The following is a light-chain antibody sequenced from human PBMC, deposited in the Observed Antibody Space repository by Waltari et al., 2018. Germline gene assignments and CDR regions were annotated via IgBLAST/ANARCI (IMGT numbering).Light chain of an antibody. CDR2: MAS. J-gene: IGKJ2*01. CDR3: QQYDRLPVT. CDR1: QTISSW. Sequence: DIQMTQSPSTLSTSIGDRVTLTCRASQTISSWLAWYQQKPGKAPKLLINMASSLESGVPSRFSGSGSGTEFTLTISSLQPDDFATYYCQQYDRLPVTFGQGTKLEIK. V-gene: IGKV1-5*03.